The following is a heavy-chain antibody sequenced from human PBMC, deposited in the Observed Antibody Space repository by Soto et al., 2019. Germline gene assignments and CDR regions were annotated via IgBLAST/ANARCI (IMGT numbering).Heavy chain of an antibody. V-gene: IGHV2-5*02. CDR2: IYWDDDK. J-gene: IGHJ4*02. CDR1: GFSLSTSGVG. D-gene: IGHD2-15*01. Sequence: QITLKESGPTLVKPTQTLTLTCTFSGFSLSTSGVGVGWIRQPPGKALEWLALIYWDDDKRYSPSLKSRLTITKDTSKNQVVLTMTHMDPMDTATYYCAHSYCSSSSCYSGVLDYWGQGTLVTVSS. CDR3: AHSYCSSSSCYSGVLDY.